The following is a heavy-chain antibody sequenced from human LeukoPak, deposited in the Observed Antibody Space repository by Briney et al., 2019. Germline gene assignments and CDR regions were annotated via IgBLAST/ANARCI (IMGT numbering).Heavy chain of an antibody. D-gene: IGHD6-19*01. CDR1: GFTFSSYW. J-gene: IGHJ4*02. CDR2: TNSDGSST. V-gene: IGHV3-74*01. CDR3: ARDHSSGWSDY. Sequence: GGSLRLSCAASGFTFSSYWMHWVRQAPGKGLVWVSRTNSDGSSTSYADSVKGRFTISRDNAKNTLYLQMNSLRAEDTAVYYCARDHSSGWSDYWGQGTLVTVSS.